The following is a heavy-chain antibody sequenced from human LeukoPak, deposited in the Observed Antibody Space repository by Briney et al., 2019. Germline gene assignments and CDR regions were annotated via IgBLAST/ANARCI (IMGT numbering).Heavy chain of an antibody. V-gene: IGHV1-18*01. CDR2: IIAYNGKT. D-gene: IGHD3-3*01. J-gene: IGHJ1*01. CDR3: ARMQTYYDFWSDYQLYC. Sequence: EASVKVACKASGYTFTSYGISWVRQAPGQGLEWMGWIIAYNGKTNYAQKLQGRITMTTDTSTSTAYMELRSLRSDDTAVYYCARMQTYYDFWSDYQLYCWGQGTLVTVSS. CDR1: GYTFTSYG.